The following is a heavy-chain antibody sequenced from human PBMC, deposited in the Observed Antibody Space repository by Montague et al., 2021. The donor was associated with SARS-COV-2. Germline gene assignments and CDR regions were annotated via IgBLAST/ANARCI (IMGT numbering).Heavy chain of an antibody. CDR3: ARTHYDILAGYYIAFDY. V-gene: IGHV2-70*01. D-gene: IGHD3-9*01. CDR2: IDWDDDK. J-gene: IGHJ4*02. CDR1: GFSLSTSGMC. Sequence: PALVKPTQTLTLTCTFSGFSLSTSGMCVSWIRQPPGKALEWLAHIDWDDDKYYSTSPKTRLTISKDTSKIQVVLTMTNMDPVDTATYYCARTHYDILAGYYIAFDYWGQGTLVTVSS.